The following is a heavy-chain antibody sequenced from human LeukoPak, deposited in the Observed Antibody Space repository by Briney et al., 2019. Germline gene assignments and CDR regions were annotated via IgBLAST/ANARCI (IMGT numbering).Heavy chain of an antibody. CDR1: GYTFTSYG. Sequence: ASVKVSCKASGYTFTSYGISWVRQAPGQGLEWMGWISAYNGNTNYAQKLQGRVTMTTDTSTSTAHMELRSLRSDDTAVYYCARGGGFQPYYYYGMDVWGQGTTVTVSS. V-gene: IGHV1-18*01. J-gene: IGHJ6*02. D-gene: IGHD3-16*01. CDR3: ARGGGFQPYYYYGMDV. CDR2: ISAYNGNT.